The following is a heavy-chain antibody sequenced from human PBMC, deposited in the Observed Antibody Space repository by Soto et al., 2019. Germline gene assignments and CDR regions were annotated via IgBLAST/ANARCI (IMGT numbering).Heavy chain of an antibody. CDR2: IYSGGST. Sequence: GGSLRLSCAASGFTVSSNYMSWVRQAPGKGLEWVSVIYSGGSTYYADSVKGRFTISRDNSKSTLYLQMNSLRAEDTAVYYCARATGSGYDPYWGQGTLVTVSS. CDR1: GFTVSSNY. CDR3: ARATGSGYDPY. V-gene: IGHV3-66*01. D-gene: IGHD5-12*01. J-gene: IGHJ4*02.